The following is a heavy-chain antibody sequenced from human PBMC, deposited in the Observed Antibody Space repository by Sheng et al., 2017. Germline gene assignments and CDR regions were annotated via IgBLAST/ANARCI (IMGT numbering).Heavy chain of an antibody. CDR2: ISGSGDST. CDR1: GFTFSSFA. Sequence: EVKLLESGGGLVQPGGSLRLSCAASGFTFSSFAVSWVRQAPGKGLEWVSAISGSGDSTNYADSVKGRFTISRDNSKNTLYLQMNSLRAEDTAVYYCAKGDTAMVMWRGGRTNCFDYWGQGTLVTVSS. V-gene: IGHV3-23*01. D-gene: IGHD5-18*01. J-gene: IGHJ4*02. CDR3: AKGDTAMVMWRGGRTNCFDY.